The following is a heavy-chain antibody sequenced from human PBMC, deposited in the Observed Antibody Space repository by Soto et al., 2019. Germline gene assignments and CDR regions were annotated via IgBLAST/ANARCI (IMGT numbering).Heavy chain of an antibody. J-gene: IGHJ5*02. D-gene: IGHD2-15*01. CDR3: ARVTVVVVAATRVPNWFDP. Sequence: ASVKVSCKASGYTFTSYGISWVRQAPGQRLEWMGWISAYNGNTNYAQKLQGRVTMTTDTSTSTAYMELRSLRSDDTAVYYCARVTVVVVAATRVPNWFDPWGQGTLVTVSS. CDR2: ISAYNGNT. CDR1: GYTFTSYG. V-gene: IGHV1-18*01.